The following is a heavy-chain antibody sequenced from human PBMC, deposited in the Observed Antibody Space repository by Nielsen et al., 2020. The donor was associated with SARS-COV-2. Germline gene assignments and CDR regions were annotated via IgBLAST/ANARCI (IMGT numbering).Heavy chain of an antibody. CDR1: GYTFTAYA. Sequence: ASVKVSCKASGYTFTAYAIHWVRQDPGQRLEWMGWINSDSGNTKYSQKFRGRVTITRDTSASTAYMELSSLRSEDTAVYYCARSLVGAKDGWFDPWGQGTLVTVSS. CDR3: ARSLVGAKDGWFDP. CDR2: INSDSGNT. D-gene: IGHD1-26*01. J-gene: IGHJ5*02. V-gene: IGHV1-3*04.